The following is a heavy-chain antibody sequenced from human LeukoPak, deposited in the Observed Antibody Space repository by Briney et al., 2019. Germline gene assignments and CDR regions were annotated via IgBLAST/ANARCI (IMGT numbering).Heavy chain of an antibody. CDR2: ISSSGSDT. Sequence: GGSLRLSCAASGFTFSSSAMTWVRQAPGKGLEWVSAISSSGSDTIYTDSVKDRFTISRDNSKNTLYLQMNSLRAEDTAVYYCTKGGSYAPLDYWGQGTLVTVSS. D-gene: IGHD1-26*01. CDR3: TKGGSYAPLDY. V-gene: IGHV3-23*01. J-gene: IGHJ4*02. CDR1: GFTFSSSA.